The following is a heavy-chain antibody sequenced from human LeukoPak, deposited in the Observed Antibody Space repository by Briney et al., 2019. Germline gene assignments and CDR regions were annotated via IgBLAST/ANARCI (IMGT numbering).Heavy chain of an antibody. CDR1: GFTLSSYG. D-gene: IGHD3-22*01. CDR2: IWYDGSNK. J-gene: IGHJ4*02. CDR3: ARDLYYDSSGPLGY. Sequence: GGSLRLSCAASGFTLSSYGMHWVRQAPGKGLEWVAVIWYDGSNKYYADSVKGRFTISRDNSKNTLYLQMNSLRAEDTAVYYCARDLYYDSSGPLGYWGQGTLVTVSS. V-gene: IGHV3-33*01.